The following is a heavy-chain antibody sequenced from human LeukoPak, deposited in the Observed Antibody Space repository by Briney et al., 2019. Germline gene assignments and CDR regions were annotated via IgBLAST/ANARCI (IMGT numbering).Heavy chain of an antibody. CDR1: GFTFSSYA. Sequence: GGSLRLSCAASGFTFSSYAMSWVRQAPGKGLEWVSSISSSSSYIYYADSVKGRFTISRDNAKNSLYLQMNSLRAEDTAVYYCARDSYSSSWWVIDYWGQGTLVTVSS. V-gene: IGHV3-21*01. CDR3: ARDSYSSSWWVIDY. D-gene: IGHD6-13*01. CDR2: ISSSSSYI. J-gene: IGHJ4*02.